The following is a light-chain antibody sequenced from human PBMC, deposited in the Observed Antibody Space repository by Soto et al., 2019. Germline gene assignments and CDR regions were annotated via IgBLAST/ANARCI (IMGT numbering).Light chain of an antibody. CDR2: GAS. CDR1: QSVSGN. J-gene: IGKJ2*01. V-gene: IGKV3-15*01. CDR3: QQCNNWPRT. Sequence: EIVLTQSPATLSVSPGEGATLSCRASQSVSGNLAWYQQKPGQAPRLLIYGASTRATGIPARFSGSGSGTDFTLTISSLQFEDFAVYYCQQCNNWPRTFGQGTKLEIK.